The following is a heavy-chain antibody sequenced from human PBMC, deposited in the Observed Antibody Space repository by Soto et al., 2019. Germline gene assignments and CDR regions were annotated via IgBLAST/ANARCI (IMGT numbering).Heavy chain of an antibody. CDR1: GDSVSSNSDT. CDR3: ARGYGSGRSCFSDWFDC. J-gene: IGHJ5*01. Sequence: QVQLQQSGPGLVKPSQTLSLTCAISGDSVSSNSDTWSWIRQSPSRGLEWLGRTFYRSKWYSEYAVSVKSRRSINPDSSQIQLSLQLNSVTPEHTALSYCARGYGSGRSCFSDWFDCWGQGTLVTVSS. V-gene: IGHV6-1*01. D-gene: IGHD2-15*01. CDR2: TFYRSKWYS.